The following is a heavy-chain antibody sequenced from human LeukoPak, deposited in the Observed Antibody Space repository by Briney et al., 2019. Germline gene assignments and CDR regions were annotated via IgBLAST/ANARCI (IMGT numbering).Heavy chain of an antibody. J-gene: IGHJ5*02. Sequence: PSETLSLTCTVSGYSISSGYYWGWIRQSPGKGLEWIGSIYHSGSTYYNPSLKSRVTISVDTSKNQFSLKLSSVTAADTAVYYCARVRPPPRLNSVRAMRLFDPWGQGTLVTVSS. V-gene: IGHV4-38-2*02. D-gene: IGHD1-26*01. CDR3: ARVRPPPRLNSVRAMRLFDP. CDR2: IYHSGST. CDR1: GYSISSGYY.